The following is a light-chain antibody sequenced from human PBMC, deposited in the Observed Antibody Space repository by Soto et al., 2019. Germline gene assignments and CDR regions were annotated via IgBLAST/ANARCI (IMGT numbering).Light chain of an antibody. V-gene: IGLV5-45*03. J-gene: IGLJ3*02. CDR3: LIWHNNAWV. CDR2: YKSDSDK. CDR1: SGINVGTYR. Sequence: QSVLSQPSSLSASPGASASLTCTLRSGINVGTYRIYWYQQKPGSPPQYLLRYKSDSDKQQGSGVPSRFSGFKDTSANAGILLISGLQSEDEADYYCLIWHNNAWVFGGGTKLTVL.